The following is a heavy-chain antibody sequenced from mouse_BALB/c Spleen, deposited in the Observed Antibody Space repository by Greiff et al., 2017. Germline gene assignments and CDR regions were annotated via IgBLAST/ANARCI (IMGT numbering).Heavy chain of an antibody. V-gene: IGHV1-69*02. CDR1: GYTFTSYW. CDR2: IYPSDSYT. J-gene: IGHJ1*01. D-gene: IGHD1-2*01. Sequence: VQLQQPGAELVRPGASVKLSCKASGYTFTSYWINWVKQRPGQGLEWIGNIYPSDSYTNYNQKFKDKATLTVDKSSSTAYMQLSSPTSEDSAVYYCTRSHYYDWYFDVWGAGTTVTVSS. CDR3: TRSHYYDWYFDV.